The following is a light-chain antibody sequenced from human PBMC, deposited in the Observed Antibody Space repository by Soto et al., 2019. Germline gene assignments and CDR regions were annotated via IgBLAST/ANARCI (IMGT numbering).Light chain of an antibody. J-gene: IGLJ1*01. CDR3: QSYDSEVNGLYV. CDR1: NSAIGTRNG. Sequence: QAVVTQPPSVSGAPGQRVTISCTGINSAIGTRNGVHWYQQLPGRAPKLLIYGNGNRPSGVPDRFSVSKSGASASLAITGLQAEYEADYYCQSYDSEVNGLYVFGTGTKLTVL. V-gene: IGLV1-40*03. CDR2: GNG.